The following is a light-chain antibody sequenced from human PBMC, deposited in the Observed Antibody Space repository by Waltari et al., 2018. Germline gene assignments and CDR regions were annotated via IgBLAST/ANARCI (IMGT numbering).Light chain of an antibody. CDR1: QSVGSN. CDR3: QQYNNWPPYIFT. CDR2: GAS. V-gene: IGKV3-15*01. J-gene: IGKJ3*01. Sequence: EIVMTQSPATLSVSPGERATLSCRASQSVGSNLAWYQQKPGQAPRLLIYGASTRATGIPARFSGSGSGTEFTLTISSLQSEDFAVYYCQQYNNWPPYIFTFGPGTKVDIK.